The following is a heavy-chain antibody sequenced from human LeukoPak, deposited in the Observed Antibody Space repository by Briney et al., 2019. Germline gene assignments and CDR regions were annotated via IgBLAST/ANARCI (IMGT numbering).Heavy chain of an antibody. CDR2: INHSGST. CDR1: GGSFGGYY. Sequence: SETLSLTCAVYGGSFGGYYWSWIRQPPGKGLEWIGEINHSGSTNYNPSLKSRVTISVDTSKNQFSLKLSSVTAADTAVYYCARGPVLSCSSGWSYYFFDYWGQGTLVTVSS. D-gene: IGHD6-19*01. CDR3: ARGPVLSCSSGWSYYFFDY. V-gene: IGHV4-34*01. J-gene: IGHJ4*02.